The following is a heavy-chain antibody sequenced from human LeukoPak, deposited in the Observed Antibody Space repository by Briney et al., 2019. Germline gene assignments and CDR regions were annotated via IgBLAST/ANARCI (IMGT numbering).Heavy chain of an antibody. V-gene: IGHV3-30-3*01. CDR1: GFTFSSYA. CDR3: ARSRTIVGASSYFDY. J-gene: IGHJ4*02. D-gene: IGHD1-26*01. Sequence: GRSLRLSCAASGFTFSSYAMHWVRQAPGKGLEWVAVISYDGSNKYYADSVKGRFTISRDNSKNTLYLQMNSLRAEDTAVYYCARSRTIVGASSYFDYWGQGTLVTVSS. CDR2: ISYDGSNK.